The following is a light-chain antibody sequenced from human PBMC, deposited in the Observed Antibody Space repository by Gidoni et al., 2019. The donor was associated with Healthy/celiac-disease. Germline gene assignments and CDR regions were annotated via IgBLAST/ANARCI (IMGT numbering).Light chain of an antibody. CDR1: KLGEKY. Sequence: SYELTQPPSVSVSPGQTASITCSGDKLGEKYACWYQQQPGQSPVLVIYQDTKPPSGIPERFSGSTSGNTATLTISGTQAMDEADYYCQAWDSSTVVFGGGTKLTVL. V-gene: IGLV3-1*01. CDR3: QAWDSSTVV. J-gene: IGLJ2*01. CDR2: QDT.